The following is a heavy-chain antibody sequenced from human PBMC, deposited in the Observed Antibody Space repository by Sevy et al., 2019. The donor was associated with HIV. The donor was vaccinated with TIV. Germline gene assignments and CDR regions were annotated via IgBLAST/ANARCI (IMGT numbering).Heavy chain of an antibody. CDR2: INPSGGST. CDR3: ARGGIAVAPLGAFDI. V-gene: IGHV1-46*01. D-gene: IGHD6-19*01. CDR1: GYTFTSYY. J-gene: IGHJ3*02. Sequence: ASVKVSCKASGYTFTSYYMHWVRQAPGQGFEWMGIINPSGGSTSYAQKFQGRVTMTRDTSTSTVYMELSSLRSEDTAVYYCARGGIAVAPLGAFDIWGQGTMVTVSS.